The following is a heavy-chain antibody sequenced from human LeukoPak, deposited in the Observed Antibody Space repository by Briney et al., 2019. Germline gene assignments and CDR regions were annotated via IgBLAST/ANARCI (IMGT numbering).Heavy chain of an antibody. CDR3: ARGVQHCSSTSCRRRRPAARFDP. Sequence: PGRPLRLSCAASGFTFSSYAMHWVRQAPGKGLEWVAVISYDGSNKYYADSVKGRFTISRDNSKNTLYLQMNSLRAEDTAVYYCARGVQHCSSTSCRRRRPAARFDPWGQGTLVTVSS. D-gene: IGHD2-2*01. J-gene: IGHJ5*02. CDR1: GFTFSSYA. V-gene: IGHV3-30*04. CDR2: ISYDGSNK.